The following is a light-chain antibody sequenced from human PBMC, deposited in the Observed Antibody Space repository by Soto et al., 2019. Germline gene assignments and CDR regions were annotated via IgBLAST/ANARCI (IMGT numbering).Light chain of an antibody. J-gene: IGKJ1*01. CDR3: QQYGSSPRT. Sequence: ELVLTQSPGTLSLSPGERATLSCRASQSVSGSYLAWYQQKPGQTPRLLIYGASNRATGIPDRFSGSGSGTDFTLTISRLEPEDFAVYYCQQYGSSPRTFGQGTKVEIK. CDR1: QSVSGSY. CDR2: GAS. V-gene: IGKV3-20*01.